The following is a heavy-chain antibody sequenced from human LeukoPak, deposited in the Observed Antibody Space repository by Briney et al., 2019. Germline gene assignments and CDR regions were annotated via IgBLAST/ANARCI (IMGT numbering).Heavy chain of an antibody. D-gene: IGHD1-26*01. Sequence: GGSLRLSCAASGFTFSSYWMHWVRQPLGKGLVCVSRINGDGSSRIYADSVKGRFTISRDNAKNTVYLQMTSLRAEDTAVYYCASDQAVGSTRDSWGQGTLVTVSS. CDR2: INGDGSSR. CDR3: ASDQAVGSTRDS. V-gene: IGHV3-74*01. J-gene: IGHJ1*01. CDR1: GFTFSSYW.